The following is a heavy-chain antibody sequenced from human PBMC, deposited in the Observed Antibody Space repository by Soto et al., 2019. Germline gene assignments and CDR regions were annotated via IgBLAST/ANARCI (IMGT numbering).Heavy chain of an antibody. V-gene: IGHV3-74*01. CDR3: VRDTNWSFDY. J-gene: IGHJ4*02. D-gene: IGHD1-1*01. Sequence: EVQLVESGGGLVQPGGSLRLSCAASGFIFSSHWMHWVRQAPGKGLVGVSHIGPDGSNIWEADSVQGRFTISRDNARNRLDLQINSLRDEDAAIYYCVRDTNWSFDYWGQGILVTVSS. CDR1: GFIFSSHW. CDR2: IGPDGSNI.